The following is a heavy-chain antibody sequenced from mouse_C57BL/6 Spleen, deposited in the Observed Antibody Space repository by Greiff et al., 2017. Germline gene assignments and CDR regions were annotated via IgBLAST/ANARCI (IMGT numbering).Heavy chain of an antibody. CDR1: GYTFTSYW. Sequence: QVHVKQPGAELVRPGTSVKLSCKASGYTFTSYWMHWVKQRPGQGLEWIGVIDPSDSYTNYNQKFKGKATLTVDTSSSTAYMQLSSLTSEDSAVYYCARRGDYDDGVYCDYWGQGTTLTVSS. J-gene: IGHJ2*01. CDR3: ARRGDYDDGVYCDY. V-gene: IGHV1-59*01. CDR2: IDPSDSYT. D-gene: IGHD2-4*01.